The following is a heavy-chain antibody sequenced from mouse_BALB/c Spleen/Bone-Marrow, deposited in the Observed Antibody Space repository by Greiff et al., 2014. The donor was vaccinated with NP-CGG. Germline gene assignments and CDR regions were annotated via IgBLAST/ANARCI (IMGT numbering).Heavy chain of an antibody. D-gene: IGHD2-4*01. CDR1: GFNIKATY. J-gene: IGHJ3*01. Sequence: VQLQQSGAELVKPGASVKLSCTASGFNIKATYMHWVKQRPEQGLEWIGRLDPANGNTKYDPKFQGKATITADTSSNTAYLQLSSLTSEDTAVYYCAVYDYEGFAYWGQGTLVTVSA. CDR2: LDPANGNT. CDR3: AVYDYEGFAY. V-gene: IGHV14-3*02.